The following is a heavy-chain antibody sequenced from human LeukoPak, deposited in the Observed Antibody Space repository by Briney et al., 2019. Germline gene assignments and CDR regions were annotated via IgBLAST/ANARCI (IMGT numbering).Heavy chain of an antibody. CDR2: ISAYNGNT. Sequence: ASVKVSCKASGYTFTSYDINWVRQATGQGLEWMGWISAYNGNTNYAQKLQGRVTMTTDTSTSTAYMELRSLRSDDTAVYYCARDRTYYYDSSGPFFDYWGQGTLVTVSS. V-gene: IGHV1-18*01. D-gene: IGHD3-22*01. CDR3: ARDRTYYYDSSGPFFDY. CDR1: GYTFTSYD. J-gene: IGHJ4*02.